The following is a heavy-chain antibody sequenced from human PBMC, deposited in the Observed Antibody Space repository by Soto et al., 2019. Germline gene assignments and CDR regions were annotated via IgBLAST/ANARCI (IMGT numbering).Heavy chain of an antibody. D-gene: IGHD4-17*01. CDR1: GYSISSGYY. CDR3: ANYTTVVTPGGY. V-gene: IGHV4-38-2*01. CDR2: IYHSGST. J-gene: IGHJ4*02. Sequence: PSETLSLTCAVSGYSISSGYYWGWIRQPPGKGLEWIGSIYHSGSTYYNPSLKSRVTISVDTSKNQFSLKLSSVTAADTAVYYCANYTTVVTPGGYWGQGTVVTFSS.